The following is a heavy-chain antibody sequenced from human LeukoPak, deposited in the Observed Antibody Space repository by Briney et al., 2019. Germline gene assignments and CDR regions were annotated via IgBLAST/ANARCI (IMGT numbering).Heavy chain of an antibody. V-gene: IGHV4-4*07. CDR2: IYAGGST. D-gene: IGHD1-26*01. Sequence: SETLSLTCTVSGGSISTYYWSWIRQPAGKGLEWIGRIYAGGSTSYNPSLKSRVTMSVETSKNQFSLQLSSVTAADTAVYYCASCLSEGVGATNAFDIWGQGTMVTVSS. CDR1: GGSISTYY. CDR3: ASCLSEGVGATNAFDI. J-gene: IGHJ3*02.